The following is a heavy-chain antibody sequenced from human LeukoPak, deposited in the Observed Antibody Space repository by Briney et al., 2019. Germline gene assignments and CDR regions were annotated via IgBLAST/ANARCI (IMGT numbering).Heavy chain of an antibody. CDR2: INTNTGNP. V-gene: IGHV7-4-1*02. D-gene: IGHD2-21*02. CDR1: GYTFTSYA. CDR3: ARVMRGGGDCEIDY. Sequence: GASVKVSCKASGYTFTSYAMNWVRQAPGQGLEWMGWINTNTGNPTYAQGFTGRFVFSLDTSVSTAYLQISSLKAEDTAVYYCARVMRGGGDCEIDYWGQGTLVTVSS. J-gene: IGHJ4*02.